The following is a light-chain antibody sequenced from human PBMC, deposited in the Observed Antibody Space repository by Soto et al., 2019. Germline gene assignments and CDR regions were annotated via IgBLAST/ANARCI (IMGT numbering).Light chain of an antibody. Sequence: DIQMTQSPSSLSASVGDRVTITCRASHSVASYFNWFQQRPGKAPSLLIYAATTLHTGVPSRFSGSRSGTNLTLTISRLQPEDFATYYCQESSTTPAFTFGPGTKVDFK. CDR2: AAT. CDR3: QESSTTPAFT. CDR1: HSVASY. J-gene: IGKJ3*01. V-gene: IGKV1-39*01.